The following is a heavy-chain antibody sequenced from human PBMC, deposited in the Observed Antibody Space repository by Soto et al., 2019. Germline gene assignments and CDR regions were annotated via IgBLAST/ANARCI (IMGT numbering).Heavy chain of an antibody. J-gene: IGHJ5*02. D-gene: IGHD6-13*01. CDR2: ISSNSAYI. Sequence: GGSLKLCCAASGFTFRSFTMNWVRQAPGKGLEWVSTISSNSAYIYYTDALRGRFTISRDNAKNSLHLQMNSLRAEDTAVYYCTRDASRDSSARGWFDPWGPGTLVTVSS. CDR3: TRDASRDSSARGWFDP. V-gene: IGHV3-21*01. CDR1: GFTFRSFT.